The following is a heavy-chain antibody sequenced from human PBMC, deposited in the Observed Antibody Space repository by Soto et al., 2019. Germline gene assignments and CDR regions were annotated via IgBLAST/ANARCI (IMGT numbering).Heavy chain of an antibody. CDR3: ASRGSPYDFWSGYYGPGWFDP. CDR2: VYSSGTT. D-gene: IGHD3-3*01. J-gene: IGHJ5*02. Sequence: SETLSLTCSVSGGSINSYWWSWIRQPAGKGLEWIGRVYSSGTTDYNPSLNSRATLSVETSKNQFSLKLSSVTAADTAVYYCASRGSPYDFWSGYYGPGWFDPWGQGTLVTVSS. V-gene: IGHV4-4*07. CDR1: GGSINSYW.